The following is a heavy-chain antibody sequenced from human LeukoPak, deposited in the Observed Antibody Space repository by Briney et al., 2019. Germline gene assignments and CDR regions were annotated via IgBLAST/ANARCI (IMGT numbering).Heavy chain of an antibody. Sequence: PSETLSLTCTVSGGSLSSYYWSWIRQPPGKGLEGIGYIYYSGSTNYNPSLKSRVTISVDTSKNQFSLKLSSVTAADTAVYYCARVWSYYYDSSGYPGHAFDIWGQGTMVTVSS. CDR1: GGSLSSYY. D-gene: IGHD3-22*01. CDR3: ARVWSYYYDSSGYPGHAFDI. CDR2: IYYSGST. J-gene: IGHJ3*02. V-gene: IGHV4-59*01.